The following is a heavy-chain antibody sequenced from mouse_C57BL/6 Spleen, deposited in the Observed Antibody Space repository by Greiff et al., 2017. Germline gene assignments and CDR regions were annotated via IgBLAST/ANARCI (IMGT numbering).Heavy chain of an antibody. CDR1: GFTFTDYY. D-gene: IGHD2-1*01. Sequence: EVKLVESGGGLVQPGGSLSLSCAASGFTFTDYYMSWVRQPPGKALEWLGFIRNKANGYTTEYSASVKGRFTISRDNSQSSLYLQMNALRAEDSATYYCARDYGNYVGGYAMDYWGQGTSVTVSS. CDR3: ARDYGNYVGGYAMDY. CDR2: IRNKANGYTT. V-gene: IGHV7-3*01. J-gene: IGHJ4*01.